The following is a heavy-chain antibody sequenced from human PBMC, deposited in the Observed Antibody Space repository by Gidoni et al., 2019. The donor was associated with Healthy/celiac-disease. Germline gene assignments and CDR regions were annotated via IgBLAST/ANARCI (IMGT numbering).Heavy chain of an antibody. J-gene: IGHJ4*02. CDR2: IYHSGST. D-gene: IGHD3-3*01. V-gene: IGHV4-38-2*02. Sequence: QVQLQESGPGLVKPSETLSLTCAVSGYSISSGYYWGWIRQPPGKGLEWIGSIYHSGSTYYNPSLKSRVTISVDTSKNQFSLKLSSVTAADTAAYYCARDSTDYDFWSGTVDYWGQGTLVTVSS. CDR3: ARDSTDYDFWSGTVDY. CDR1: GYSISSGYY.